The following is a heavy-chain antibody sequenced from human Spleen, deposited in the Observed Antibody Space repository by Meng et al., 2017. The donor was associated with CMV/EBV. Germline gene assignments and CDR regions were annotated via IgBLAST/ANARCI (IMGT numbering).Heavy chain of an antibody. V-gene: IGHV1-2*06. CDR2: INPNSGGT. J-gene: IGHJ4*02. CDR3: ARIYDSSGSNFDY. CDR1: GYTLTGYY. Sequence: ASGYTLTGYYMHWVRPAPGQGLEVRGRINPNSGGTNYAQKFQGRVTMTRDTSISTAYMELSRLRSDDTAVYYCARIYDSSGSNFDYWGQGTLVTVSS. D-gene: IGHD3-22*01.